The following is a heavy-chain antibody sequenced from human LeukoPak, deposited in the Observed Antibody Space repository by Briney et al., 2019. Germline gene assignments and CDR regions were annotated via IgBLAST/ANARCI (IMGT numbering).Heavy chain of an antibody. V-gene: IGHV3-72*01. D-gene: IGHD2-15*01. Sequence: GGSLRLSCAASGFTFSDHYMDWVRQAPGKGLEWVGRIRNKANSYTREYAASVKGRFTISRDDSKNSLYLQMNSLKTEDTAVFYCARAGYCSGGSCCDAFHIWGQGTMVTVSS. J-gene: IGHJ3*02. CDR2: IRNKANSYTR. CDR3: ARAGYCSGGSCCDAFHI. CDR1: GFTFSDHY.